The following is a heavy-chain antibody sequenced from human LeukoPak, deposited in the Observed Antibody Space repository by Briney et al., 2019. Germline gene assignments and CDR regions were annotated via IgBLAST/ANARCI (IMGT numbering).Heavy chain of an antibody. Sequence: GGSLRLSCAASGFTFSSYGMSWVREAPGKGLEWVSAISGGGGSTYYADSVKGRFTISRDNSKNTLYLQMNSLRAEDTAVYYCASGKYSSSWYLYDYWGQGTLVTVSS. CDR2: ISGGGGST. CDR3: ASGKYSSSWYLYDY. J-gene: IGHJ4*02. V-gene: IGHV3-23*01. CDR1: GFTFSSYG. D-gene: IGHD6-13*01.